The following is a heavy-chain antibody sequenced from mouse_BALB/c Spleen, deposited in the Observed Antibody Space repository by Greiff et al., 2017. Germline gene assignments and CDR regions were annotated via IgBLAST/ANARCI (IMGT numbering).Heavy chain of an antibody. J-gene: IGHJ2*01. D-gene: IGHD1-1*01. CDR3: AREGHYGSSDY. Sequence: EVQLQQSGPELVKPGASVKISCKASGYTFTDYNMHWVKQSHGKSLEWIGYIYPYNGGTGYNQKFKSKATLTVDNSSSTAYMELRSLTSEDSAVYYCAREGHYGSSDYWGQGTTLTVSS. CDR2: IYPYNGGT. CDR1: GYTFTDYN. V-gene: IGHV1S29*02.